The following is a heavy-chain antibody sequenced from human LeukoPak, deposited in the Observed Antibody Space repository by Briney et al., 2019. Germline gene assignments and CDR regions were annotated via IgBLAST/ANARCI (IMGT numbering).Heavy chain of an antibody. CDR3: ARRGCIGGTSYGY. Sequence: GESLKISCKGSGYSFSNDWIGWVRQMPGKGLEWMGIIYPADSDTKYSPSFQGQVTISADKSISAAYLQWNSLGASDTAMYYCARRGCIGGTSYGYWGQGALVTVSS. CDR2: IYPADSDT. D-gene: IGHD2-15*01. CDR1: GYSFSNDW. V-gene: IGHV5-51*01. J-gene: IGHJ4*02.